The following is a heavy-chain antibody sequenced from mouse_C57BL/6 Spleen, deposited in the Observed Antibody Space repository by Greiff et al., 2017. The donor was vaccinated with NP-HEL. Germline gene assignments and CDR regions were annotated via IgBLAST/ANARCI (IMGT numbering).Heavy chain of an antibody. J-gene: IGHJ2*01. CDR1: GYTFTSYG. Sequence: VQLQQSGAELARPGASVKLSCKASGYTFTSYGISWVKQRTGQGLEWIGEIYPRSGNTYYNEKFKGKATLTADKSSSTAYMELRSLTSEDSAVYFCARPDSSGYRDHYFDYWGQGTTLTVSS. V-gene: IGHV1-81*01. CDR3: ARPDSSGYRDHYFDY. CDR2: IYPRSGNT. D-gene: IGHD3-2*02.